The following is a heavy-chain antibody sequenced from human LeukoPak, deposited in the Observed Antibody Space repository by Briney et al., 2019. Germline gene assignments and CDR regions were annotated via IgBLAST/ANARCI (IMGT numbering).Heavy chain of an antibody. Sequence: AGGSLRLSCAASGFTFSSYEMNWVSQAPGKGLEWVSYISSSGSTIYYADSVKGRFTISRDNAKNSLYLQMNSLRAEDTAVYYCARVVAFYDSSGWVYYFDYWGQGTLVTVSS. D-gene: IGHD3-22*01. J-gene: IGHJ4*02. V-gene: IGHV3-48*03. CDR2: ISSSGSTI. CDR3: ARVVAFYDSSGWVYYFDY. CDR1: GFTFSSYE.